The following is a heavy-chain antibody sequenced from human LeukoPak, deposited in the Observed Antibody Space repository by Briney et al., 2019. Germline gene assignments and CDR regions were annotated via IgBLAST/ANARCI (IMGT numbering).Heavy chain of an antibody. D-gene: IGHD3-22*01. V-gene: IGHV3-53*01. CDR3: AREMSYYDSSGYYSDYFDY. Sequence: GGSLRLSCAASGFTVSSNYMSWVRQAPGKGLEWVSVIYSGGSTYYADSVKGRFTISRDNSKNTLYLQMNSLRAEDTAVYYCAREMSYYDSSGYYSDYFDYWGQGTLVTVSS. CDR2: IYSGGST. CDR1: GFTVSSNY. J-gene: IGHJ4*02.